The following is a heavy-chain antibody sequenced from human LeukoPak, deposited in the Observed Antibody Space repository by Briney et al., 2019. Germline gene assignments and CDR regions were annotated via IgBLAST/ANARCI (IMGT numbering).Heavy chain of an antibody. Sequence: GGSLRLSCAASGFTFSSYAMSWVRQAPGKGLEWVSAISGSGGSTYYAASVKRRFTISRDNYKNTLYLQMNSLRAEDTAVYYCAKGRRYCSGGSCQGYYFDYWGQGTLVTVSS. D-gene: IGHD2-15*01. V-gene: IGHV3-23*01. J-gene: IGHJ4*02. CDR3: AKGRRYCSGGSCQGYYFDY. CDR1: GFTFSSYA. CDR2: ISGSGGST.